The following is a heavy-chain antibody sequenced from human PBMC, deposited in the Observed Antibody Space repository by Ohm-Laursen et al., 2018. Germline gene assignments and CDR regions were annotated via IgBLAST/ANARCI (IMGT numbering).Heavy chain of an antibody. D-gene: IGHD3-3*01. Sequence: GTLSLTCTVSGGSISSYYWSWIRQPAGRGLEWIGRIYPSGSINYNPSLKSRVTMSLDTSKNHFSLKLISVTAADTAVYYCARAPRRISIFGVIIKEGMDVWGQGTTVTVSS. V-gene: IGHV4-4*07. CDR3: ARAPRRISIFGVIIKEGMDV. J-gene: IGHJ6*02. CDR2: IYPSGSI. CDR1: GGSISSYY.